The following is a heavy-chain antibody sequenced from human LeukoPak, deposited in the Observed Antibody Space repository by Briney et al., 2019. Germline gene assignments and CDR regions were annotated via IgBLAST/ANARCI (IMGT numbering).Heavy chain of an antibody. D-gene: IGHD6-19*01. CDR1: GYTFISYG. CDR2: IIPIFGTA. CDR3: AREPSYSSGWYRGNWFDP. Sequence: ASVKVSCKASGYTFISYGISWVRQAPGQGLEWMGGIIPIFGTANYAQKFQGRVTITADESTSTAYMELSSLRSEDTAVYYCAREPSYSSGWYRGNWFDPWGQGTLVTVSS. J-gene: IGHJ5*02. V-gene: IGHV1-69*13.